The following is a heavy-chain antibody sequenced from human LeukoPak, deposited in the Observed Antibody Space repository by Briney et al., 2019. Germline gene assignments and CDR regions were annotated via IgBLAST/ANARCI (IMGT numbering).Heavy chain of an antibody. D-gene: IGHD1-14*01. CDR2: IQSDGSGE. CDR1: GFTFNSFA. CDR3: VRGKKPGWDMSYFDY. V-gene: IGHV3-30*02. J-gene: IGHJ4*02. Sequence: GGSLRLSCAASGFTFNSFAMHWVRQAPGKGLEHLAFIQSDGSGEYYADSLKGRVTISRDNAKNSLYLQMNSLRAEDTAVYYCVRGKKPGWDMSYFDYWGQGILVTVSS.